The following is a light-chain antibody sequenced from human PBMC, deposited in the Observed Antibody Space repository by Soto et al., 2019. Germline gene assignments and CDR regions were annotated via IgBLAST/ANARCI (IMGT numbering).Light chain of an antibody. J-gene: IGKJ4*01. Sequence: EIVMTQSPATLSVSPGERATLSCRASQSVSSNLAWYQQNPGQTPKLLIYVASTRATGIPARFSGSGSGTEFTLTISSLQSEDFAVYYCQQYNGWPLTFGGGTKVEFK. CDR2: VAS. CDR1: QSVSSN. CDR3: QQYNGWPLT. V-gene: IGKV3-15*01.